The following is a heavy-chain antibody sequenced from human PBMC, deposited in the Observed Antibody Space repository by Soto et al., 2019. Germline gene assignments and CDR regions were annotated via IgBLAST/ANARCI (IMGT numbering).Heavy chain of an antibody. D-gene: IGHD3-10*01. J-gene: IGHJ3*02. CDR3: AKDLTVLLWFGELWFDAFDI. V-gene: IGHV3-30*18. CDR1: GFTFSSYG. CDR2: ISYDGSNK. Sequence: QVQLVESGGGVVQPGRSLRLSCAASGFTFSSYGMHWVRQAPGKGLEWVAVISYDGSNKYYADSVKGRFTISRDNSKNTLYLQMNSLRAEDTAVYYCAKDLTVLLWFGELWFDAFDIWGQGTMVTVSS.